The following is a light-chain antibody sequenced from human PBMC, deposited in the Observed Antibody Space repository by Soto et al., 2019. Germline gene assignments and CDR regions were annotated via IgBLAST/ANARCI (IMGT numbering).Light chain of an antibody. CDR3: LHHHSYPLT. CDR1: QGIRKD. CDR2: GAS. Sequence: DIQMTQSPSSLSASVGDRVTITCRASQGIRKDLCWYQQRPGKAPKRLIYGASSLQSGVPSRFSGSVSGTEFTLTISSLQPEDFATYFCLHHHSYPLTFGGGAKVELK. J-gene: IGKJ4*01. V-gene: IGKV1-17*01.